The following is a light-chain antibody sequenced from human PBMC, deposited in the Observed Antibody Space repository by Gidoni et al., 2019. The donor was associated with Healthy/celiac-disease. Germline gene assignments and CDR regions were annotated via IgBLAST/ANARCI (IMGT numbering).Light chain of an antibody. CDR3: QQYNNWPPLD. CDR2: CAS. Sequence: EIVMTQSPATLSVSPGERATISCRASHSVSSNLAWYQQKPGQAPRLLIYCASTSATGIPARFSGSGAGTEFTLTISSLQSEDFAVYYCQQYNNWPPLDFGGGTKVEIK. CDR1: HSVSSN. V-gene: IGKV3-15*01. J-gene: IGKJ4*01.